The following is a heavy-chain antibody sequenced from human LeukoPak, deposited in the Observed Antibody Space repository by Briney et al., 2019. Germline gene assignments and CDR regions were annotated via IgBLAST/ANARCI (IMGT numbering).Heavy chain of an antibody. J-gene: IGHJ6*03. V-gene: IGHV4-59*01. CDR3: ARDRRDLGDYYYMDV. Sequence: PSETLSLTCTVSGGSISGYYWSWIRQPPGKGLEWIGYIYYSGSTNYNPSLKSRVTISVDTSKNQFSLKLSSVTAADTAVYYCARDRRDLGDYYYMDVWGKGTTVTVSS. CDR2: IYYSGST. D-gene: IGHD3-10*01. CDR1: GGSISGYY.